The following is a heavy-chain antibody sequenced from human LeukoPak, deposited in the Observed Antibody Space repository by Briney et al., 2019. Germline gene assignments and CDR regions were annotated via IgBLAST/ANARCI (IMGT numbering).Heavy chain of an antibody. Sequence: SETLSLTCTVSGGSISSYYWSWIRQLPGKGLEWIGYIYYSGSTNYNPSLKSRVTISVDTSKNQFSLKLSSVTAADTAVYYCARFYSSSWPNYYYYYGMDVWGQGTTVTVSS. CDR2: IYYSGST. CDR1: GGSISSYY. D-gene: IGHD6-13*01. V-gene: IGHV4-59*08. J-gene: IGHJ6*02. CDR3: ARFYSSSWPNYYYYYGMDV.